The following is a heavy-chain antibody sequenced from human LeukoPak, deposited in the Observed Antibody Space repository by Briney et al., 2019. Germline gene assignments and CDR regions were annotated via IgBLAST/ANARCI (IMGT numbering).Heavy chain of an antibody. V-gene: IGHV3-30*04. CDR2: RSYDGSNK. D-gene: IGHD2-2*01. CDR1: GFTFSSYA. J-gene: IGHJ4*02. CDR3: ARDNEEIVVVPAAIDY. Sequence: PGRSLRLSCAASGFTFSSYAMHWVRQAPGKGLEWVAVRSYDGSNKYYADSVKGRFTISRDNSRNTLYLQMNSLRAEDTAVYYCARDNEEIVVVPAAIDYWGQGTLVTVSS.